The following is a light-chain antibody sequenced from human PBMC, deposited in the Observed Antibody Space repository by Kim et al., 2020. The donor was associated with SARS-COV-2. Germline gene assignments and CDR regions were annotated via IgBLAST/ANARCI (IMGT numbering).Light chain of an antibody. CDR2: YDK. J-gene: IGLJ2*01. CDR1: NIETKS. Sequence: APGKTAMIICGGDNIETKSVQWYQQKPGQAPVLDIYYDKDRPSAIPERFSGSNSGNTATLTITRVEAGDEADYFCQVWDRSSDHVIFGGGTQLTVL. CDR3: QVWDRSSDHVI. V-gene: IGLV3-21*04.